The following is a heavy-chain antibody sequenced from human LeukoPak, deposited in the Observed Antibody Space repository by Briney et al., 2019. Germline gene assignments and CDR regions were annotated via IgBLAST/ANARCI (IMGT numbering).Heavy chain of an antibody. CDR1: GGSISSYY. V-gene: IGHV4-59*01. Sequence: PSETLSLTCTVFGGSISSYYWSWIRQPPGKGLEWIGYIYYSGSTNYNPSLKSRVTISVDTSKHQFSLKLSSVTAADTAVYYCARGIASADTLFGVVIIGWFDPWGQGTLVTVSS. D-gene: IGHD3-3*01. CDR2: IYYSGST. J-gene: IGHJ5*02. CDR3: ARGIASADTLFGVVIIGWFDP.